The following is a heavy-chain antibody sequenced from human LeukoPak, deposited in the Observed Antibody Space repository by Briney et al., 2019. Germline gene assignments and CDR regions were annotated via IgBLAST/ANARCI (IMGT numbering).Heavy chain of an antibody. J-gene: IGHJ4*02. D-gene: IGHD6-19*01. Sequence: GGTLRLSCAASGFTFSSYGMSWVRQAPGKGLEWVSAISGSGGSTYYADSVKGRFTISRDNAKNSLYLQMNSLRAEDTAVYYCARAEYSSGWYPFDYWGQGTLVTVSS. CDR1: GFTFSSYG. CDR3: ARAEYSSGWYPFDY. V-gene: IGHV3-23*01. CDR2: ISGSGGST.